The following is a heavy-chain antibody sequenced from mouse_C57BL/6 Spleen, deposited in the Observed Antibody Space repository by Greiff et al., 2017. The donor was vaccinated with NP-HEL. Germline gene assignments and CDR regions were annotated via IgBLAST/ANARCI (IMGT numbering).Heavy chain of an antibody. D-gene: IGHD1-1*01. CDR2: ISDGGSYT. Sequence: EVHLVESGGGLVKPGGSLKLSCAASGFTFSSYAMSWVRQTPEKRLEWVATISDGGSYTYYPDNVKGRFTISRDNAKNNLYLQMSHLKSEDTAMYYCARDRFITTVVATWWYFDVWGTGTTVTVSS. V-gene: IGHV5-4*01. J-gene: IGHJ1*03. CDR3: ARDRFITTVVATWWYFDV. CDR1: GFTFSSYA.